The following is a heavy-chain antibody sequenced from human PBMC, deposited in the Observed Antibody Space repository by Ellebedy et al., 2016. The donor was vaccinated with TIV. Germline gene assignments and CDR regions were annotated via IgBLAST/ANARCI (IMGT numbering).Heavy chain of an antibody. J-gene: IGHJ4*02. D-gene: IGHD2-15*01. CDR2: IHPGDSDT. V-gene: IGHV5-51*01. CDR1: GYSFTSYW. CDR3: ARTYCSGGSCNSGQSSFDY. Sequence: GESLKISCQGFGYSFTSYWIGWVRQMPGKGLEWMGIIHPGDSDTIYSPSFQGQVTMSADKSISTAYLQWSSLKASDTAMYFCARTYCSGGSCNSGQSSFDYWGQGTLVTVSS.